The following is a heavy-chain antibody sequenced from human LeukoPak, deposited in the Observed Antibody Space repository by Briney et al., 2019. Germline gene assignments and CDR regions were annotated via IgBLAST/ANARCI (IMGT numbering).Heavy chain of an antibody. CDR2: ISTRNGNT. J-gene: IGHJ4*02. CDR1: GYNFFSYF. CDR3: ARGGFYYGDDF. V-gene: IGHV1-18*01. Sequence: ASVKVSCKASGYNFFSYFISWVRRAPGQGLEWMGWISTRNGNTNYAQKFQGRVTMTTDTSTNTVYMELSSLRSDDTAVYYCARGGFYYGDDFWGQGTLVTVSS. D-gene: IGHD3-22*01.